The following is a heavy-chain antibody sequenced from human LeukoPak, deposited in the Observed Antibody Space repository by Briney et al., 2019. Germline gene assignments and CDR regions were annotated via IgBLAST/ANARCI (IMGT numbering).Heavy chain of an antibody. CDR2: INPNSGGT. V-gene: IGHV1-2*02. J-gene: IGHJ4*02. D-gene: IGHD2-2*01. CDR1: GYTFTGYY. CDR3: ARYVVPAASLGY. Sequence: GESLKVSCKASGYTFTGYYMHWVRQAPGQGLEWMGWINPNSGGTNYAQKFQGRVTMTRDTSISTAYMELSRLRSDDTAVYYCARYVVPAASLGYWGQGTLVTVSS.